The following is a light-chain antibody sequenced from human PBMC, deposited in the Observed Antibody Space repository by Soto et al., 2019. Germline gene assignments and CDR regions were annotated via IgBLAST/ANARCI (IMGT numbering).Light chain of an antibody. CDR3: LQRSNCPPIT. V-gene: IGKV3-11*01. J-gene: IGKJ5*01. Sequence: IVLTHAPATLSLSPGKIATLSFRAIQNISIYLAWYQQKPGKAPRLLIYDASNRANGIPARFSGGGSGTDFTLTISSLEPEDFAVYYCLQRSNCPPITFGQGTRLAIK. CDR1: QNISIY. CDR2: DAS.